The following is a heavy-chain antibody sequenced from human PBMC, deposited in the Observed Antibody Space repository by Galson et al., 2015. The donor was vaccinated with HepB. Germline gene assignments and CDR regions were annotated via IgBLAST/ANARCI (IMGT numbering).Heavy chain of an antibody. CDR3: ARQGLPVGDAFDI. V-gene: IGHV3-7*01. CDR2: IKQDGSEK. Sequence: SLRLSCAASGFTFSGSWMSWVRQAPGKGLEWVANIKQDGSEKYYVDFVKGRFTISRDNAKKSLYLQMNSLRAEDTAVYYCARQGLPVGDAFDIWGQGTMVTVSS. CDR1: GFTFSGSW. J-gene: IGHJ3*02. D-gene: IGHD4-11*01.